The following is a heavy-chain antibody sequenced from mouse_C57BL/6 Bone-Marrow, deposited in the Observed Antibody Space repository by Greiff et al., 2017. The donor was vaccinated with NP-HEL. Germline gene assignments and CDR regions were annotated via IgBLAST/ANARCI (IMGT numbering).Heavy chain of an antibody. Sequence: EVQGVESGGDLVKPGGSLKLSCAASGFTFSSYGMSWVRQTPDKRLEWVATISSGGSYTYYPDSVKGRFTISRDNAKNTLYLQMSSLKSEDTAMYYCARPFYYGNYVYAMDYWGQGTSVTVSS. CDR3: ARPFYYGNYVYAMDY. D-gene: IGHD2-1*01. CDR1: GFTFSSYG. J-gene: IGHJ4*01. CDR2: ISSGGSYT. V-gene: IGHV5-6*01.